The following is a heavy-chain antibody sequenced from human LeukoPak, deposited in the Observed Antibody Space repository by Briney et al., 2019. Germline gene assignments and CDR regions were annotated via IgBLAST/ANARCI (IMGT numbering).Heavy chain of an antibody. J-gene: IGHJ6*03. CDR1: GFTFSSYS. V-gene: IGHV3-21*01. Sequence: GGSLRLSCAASGFTFSSYSMHWVRQAPGKGLEWVSSISSRSSYIYYADSVKGRFTISRDNAKNSLYLQMNSPGAEDTAVYYCARDSYSGGYGDYYYYYMDLWGQGTTVTISS. D-gene: IGHD1-26*01. CDR3: ARDSYSGGYGDYYYYYMDL. CDR2: ISSRSSYI.